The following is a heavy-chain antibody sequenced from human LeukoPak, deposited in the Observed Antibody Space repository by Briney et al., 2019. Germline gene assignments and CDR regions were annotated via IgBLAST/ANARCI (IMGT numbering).Heavy chain of an antibody. CDR3: ARDLLTRSYDFWSGYYHYYYYGMDV. CDR2: ISYDGSNK. CDR1: GFTFSSYA. V-gene: IGHV3-30-3*01. J-gene: IGHJ6*02. D-gene: IGHD3-3*01. Sequence: GRSLRLSCAASGFTFSSYAMHWVRQAPGKGLEWVAVISYDGSNKYYADSVKGRFTISRDNSKNTLYLQMNSLRAEDTAVYYCARDLLTRSYDFWSGYYHYYYYGMDVWGQGTTVTVSS.